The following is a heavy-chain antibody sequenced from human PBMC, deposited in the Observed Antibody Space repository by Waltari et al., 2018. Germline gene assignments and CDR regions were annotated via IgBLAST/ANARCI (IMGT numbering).Heavy chain of an antibody. Sequence: QVQLQQWGAGLLKPSETLSLTCAVYGGSFSGYYWSWIRQPPGKGLEWIGEINHSGSTNYNPSLKSRVTISVDTSKNQFSLKLSSVTAADTVVYYCAREGNFPGAHYWGQGTLVTVSS. CDR1: GGSFSGYY. CDR2: INHSGST. J-gene: IGHJ4*02. V-gene: IGHV4-34*01. CDR3: AREGNFPGAHY. D-gene: IGHD7-27*01.